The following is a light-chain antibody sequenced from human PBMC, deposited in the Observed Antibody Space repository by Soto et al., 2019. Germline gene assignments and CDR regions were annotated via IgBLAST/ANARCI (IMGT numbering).Light chain of an antibody. CDR1: SSNIGSNY. Sequence: QLVLTQPPSASGTPGQRVTISCSGSSSNIGSNYVYWYQQLPGTAPKLLIYRNNQRPSGVPDRFSGSKSGTSASLAISGLRSEDEADYYCAAVDDSLSGSVFGTGTKLTVL. CDR3: AAVDDSLSGSV. J-gene: IGLJ1*01. CDR2: RNN. V-gene: IGLV1-47*01.